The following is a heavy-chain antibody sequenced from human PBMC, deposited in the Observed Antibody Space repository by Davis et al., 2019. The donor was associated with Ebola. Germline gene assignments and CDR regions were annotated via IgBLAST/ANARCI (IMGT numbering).Heavy chain of an antibody. J-gene: IGHJ5*02. CDR1: GGSVNGYY. V-gene: IGHV4-4*07. CDR3: ARGRYQLDWFDP. D-gene: IGHD2-2*01. CDR2: FYNSANA. Sequence: SETLSLTCAVAGGSVNGYYWNWIRQTAGMGLEWIGRFYNSANAIYNPSLKSRVSMSVDTSKNQFSLKLSSVTAADTAVYYCARGRYQLDWFDPWGQGTLVTVSS.